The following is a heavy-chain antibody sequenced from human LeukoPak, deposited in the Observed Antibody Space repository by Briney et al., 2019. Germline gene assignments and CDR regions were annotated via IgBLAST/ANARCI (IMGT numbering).Heavy chain of an antibody. D-gene: IGHD3-3*01. J-gene: IGHJ3*02. CDR1: GGSFSGYY. Sequence: PSETLSLTCAVYGGSFSGYYWGWIRQPPGKGLEWIGEINHIGSTNYNPSLKSRVTISVDTSKNQFSLKLSSVTAADTAVYYCARRPYRITIFGVARNAFDIWGQGTMVTVSS. V-gene: IGHV4-34*01. CDR3: ARRPYRITIFGVARNAFDI. CDR2: INHIGST.